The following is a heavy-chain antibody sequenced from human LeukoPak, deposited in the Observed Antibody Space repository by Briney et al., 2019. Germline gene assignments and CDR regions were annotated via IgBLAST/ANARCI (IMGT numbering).Heavy chain of an antibody. D-gene: IGHD3-10*01. CDR2: MNPNSGNT. Sequence: ASVKVSCKASGYTFTSYDINWVRQATGQGLEWMGWMNPNSGNTGYAQKFQGRVTITADKSTSTAYMELSSLRSEDTAVYYCARDITYYYGSGSVRYYYGMDVWGQGTTVTVSS. V-gene: IGHV1-8*01. CDR1: GYTFTSYD. J-gene: IGHJ6*02. CDR3: ARDITYYYGSGSVRYYYGMDV.